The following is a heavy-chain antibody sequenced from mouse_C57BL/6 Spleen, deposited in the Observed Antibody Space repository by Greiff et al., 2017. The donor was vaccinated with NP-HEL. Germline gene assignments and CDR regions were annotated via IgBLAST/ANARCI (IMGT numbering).Heavy chain of an antibody. CDR2: ISSGSSTI. V-gene: IGHV5-17*01. Sequence: DVKLQESGGGLVKPGGSLKLSCAASGFTFSDYGMHWVRQAPEKGLEWVAYISSGSSTIYYADTVKGRFTISRDNAKNTLFLQMTSLRSEDTAMYYCARREYFDVWGTGTTVTVSS. J-gene: IGHJ1*03. CDR1: GFTFSDYG. CDR3: ARREYFDV.